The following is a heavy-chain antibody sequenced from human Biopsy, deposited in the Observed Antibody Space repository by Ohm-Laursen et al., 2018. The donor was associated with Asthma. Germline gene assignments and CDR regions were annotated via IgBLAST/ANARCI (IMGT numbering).Heavy chain of an antibody. Sequence: GASVKVSCKSLGGTFNTYVIGWVRQPPGQGLEWMGGTKLVFGTTTYPQKFQDRVTITADDSTSTVYMELSSLRSEDTAVYYCARKAGSCISRTCYSLDFWGQGTLVTVSS. CDR3: ARKAGSCISRTCYSLDF. CDR1: GGTFNTYV. CDR2: TKLVFGTT. D-gene: IGHD2-2*01. V-gene: IGHV1-69*13. J-gene: IGHJ4*02.